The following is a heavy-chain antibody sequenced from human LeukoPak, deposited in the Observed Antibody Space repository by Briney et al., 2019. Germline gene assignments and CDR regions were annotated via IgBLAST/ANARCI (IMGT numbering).Heavy chain of an antibody. CDR1: EFTFGSYS. CDR3: ARDFYCSRTSCYAPSFDY. D-gene: IGHD2-2*01. V-gene: IGHV3-21*01. J-gene: IGHJ4*02. CDR2: ISSSSTYI. Sequence: GGSLRLSCAASEFTFGSYSMNWVRQAPGMGLEWVSSISSSSTYIHYADSVKGRFTISRDNTKNSLYLQMNSLRAEDTAVYYCARDFYCSRTSCYAPSFDYWGQGTLVTVSS.